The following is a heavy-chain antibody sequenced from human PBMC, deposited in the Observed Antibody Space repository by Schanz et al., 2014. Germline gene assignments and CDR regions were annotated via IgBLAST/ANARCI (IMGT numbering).Heavy chain of an antibody. CDR1: GGTFSSYT. V-gene: IGHV1-2*04. D-gene: IGHD3-22*01. CDR3: ARDDRAYYYGMDV. CDR2: INPNTGGT. J-gene: IGHJ6*02. Sequence: QLQLVQSGAEVKKPGSSVKVSCKLSGGTFSSYTISWMRQAPGQGLEWMGWINPNTGGTNFAQKFQGWVTVTRDTSISTVYMELSRVTYEDTAVYYCARDDRAYYYGMDVWGQGTTVTVSS.